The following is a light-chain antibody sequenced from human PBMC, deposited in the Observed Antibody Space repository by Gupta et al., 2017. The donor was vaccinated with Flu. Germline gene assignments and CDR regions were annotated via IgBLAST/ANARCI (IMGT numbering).Light chain of an antibody. J-gene: IGKJ3*01. CDR3: QQYSSYSGT. CDR1: ENISRW. Sequence: DIQMSQSPSTLSASVGDRVTITCRASENISRWLAWYQQKPGRAPKLLIYQASNLESGVPSRFIGSGSGTEFTLTISSLQPDDLATYYCQQYSSYSGTFGPGTKVDIK. V-gene: IGKV1-5*03. CDR2: QAS.